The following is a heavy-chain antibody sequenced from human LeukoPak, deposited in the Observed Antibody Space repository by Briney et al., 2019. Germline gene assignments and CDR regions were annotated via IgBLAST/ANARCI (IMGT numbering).Heavy chain of an antibody. D-gene: IGHD1-14*01. Sequence: PSQTLSLTCTVSGGSISNHFRSWIRQPPGKGLEWIGYIYYTGSTRYNPSLASRVTISVDTSKNQFSLKLNSVTAADTAVYYCAKYVYFSLDFWGQGSLVTVSS. V-gene: IGHV4-59*11. J-gene: IGHJ4*02. CDR1: GGSISNHF. CDR3: AKYVYFSLDF. CDR2: IYYTGST.